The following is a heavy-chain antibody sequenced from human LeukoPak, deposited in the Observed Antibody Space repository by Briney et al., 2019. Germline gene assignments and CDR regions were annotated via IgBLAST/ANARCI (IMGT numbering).Heavy chain of an antibody. D-gene: IGHD2-15*01. J-gene: IGHJ5*02. CDR1: GVSFSSSGCY. Sequence: SETLSLTCIVSGVSFSSSGCYWGWIRQPPRKGLEWIGYIHYSGSTYYNPSLKSRVTISLDTSKNQFSLKLSSVTAADTAVYYCARGRKYDIVVVVTALGWFDPWGQGTLVTVSS. V-gene: IGHV4-30-4*08. CDR3: ARGRKYDIVVVVTALGWFDP. CDR2: IHYSGST.